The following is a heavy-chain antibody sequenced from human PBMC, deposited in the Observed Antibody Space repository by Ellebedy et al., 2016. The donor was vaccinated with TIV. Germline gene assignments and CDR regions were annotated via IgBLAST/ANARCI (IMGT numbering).Heavy chain of an antibody. CDR3: AKQEFDAFNV. J-gene: IGHJ3*01. V-gene: IGHV3-33*03. Sequence: GESLKISXAASGSRINTYGIHWVRQAPGKGLEWVAVIWDDGSNRYYADYVKGRFTISRDRSNNIVYLQMDSLRAEDTAVYYCAKQEFDAFNVWGQGTVVTVSS. D-gene: IGHD3-10*01. CDR2: IWDDGSNR. CDR1: GSRINTYG.